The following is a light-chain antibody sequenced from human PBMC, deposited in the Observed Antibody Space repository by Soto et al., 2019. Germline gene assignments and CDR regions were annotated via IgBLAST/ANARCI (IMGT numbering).Light chain of an antibody. J-gene: IGKJ1*01. CDR2: KAS. Sequence: DIKMTQSPSTLSASVGDRVTITCRASQSISSWLAWYQQKPGKAPKLLIYKASSLESGVPARFSGSGSGTEFTLTISSLQPDDFATYYYQQYNSYSPPWTFGQGTKVEIK. CDR3: QQYNSYSPPWT. V-gene: IGKV1-5*03. CDR1: QSISSW.